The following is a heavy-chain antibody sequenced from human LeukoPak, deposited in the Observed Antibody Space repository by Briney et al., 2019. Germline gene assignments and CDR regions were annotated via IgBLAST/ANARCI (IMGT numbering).Heavy chain of an antibody. D-gene: IGHD3-16*02. Sequence: SETLSLTCTVSGGSISSYYWSWIRHPPEKGLEWIGYIYYSGSTNYNPFLKSRVTISVDTSKNQFSLKLSSVTAADTAVYYCARDLYLTHTAFDIWGQGTMVTVSS. J-gene: IGHJ3*02. CDR1: GGSISSYY. V-gene: IGHV4-59*01. CDR3: ARDLYLTHTAFDI. CDR2: IYYSGST.